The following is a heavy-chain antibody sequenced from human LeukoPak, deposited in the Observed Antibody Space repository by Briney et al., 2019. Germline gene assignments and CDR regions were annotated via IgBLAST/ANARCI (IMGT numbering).Heavy chain of an antibody. J-gene: IGHJ4*02. Sequence: GGSLRLSCVGSGFSVSEYGIHWVRQAPGKGLEWVAVVSYDGGHKYYADSVKGRFTISRDTSSDTVSLQMNSLRVEDTAVYYCARDRINMMVLGHDSGLDCWGQGTLVTVSS. D-gene: IGHD3-22*01. CDR1: GFSVSEYG. V-gene: IGHV3-30*03. CDR2: VSYDGGHK. CDR3: ARDRINMMVLGHDSGLDC.